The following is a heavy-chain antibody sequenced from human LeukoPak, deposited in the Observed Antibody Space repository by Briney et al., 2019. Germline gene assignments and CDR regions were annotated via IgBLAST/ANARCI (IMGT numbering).Heavy chain of an antibody. CDR3: ARHFCTTNNCDFYFDV. CDR2: ISSSISYT. D-gene: IGHD2/OR15-2a*01. CDR1: GFTFTDNY. J-gene: IGHJ4*02. Sequence: GGSLRLSCAASGFTFTDNYMSWVRQAPGQGLEWISSISSSISYTNYADTVKGRFTISRDNAKTSLYMQMNSLRAEDTAVYYCARHFCTTNNCDFYFDVWGQGSLVTVSA. V-gene: IGHV3-11*03.